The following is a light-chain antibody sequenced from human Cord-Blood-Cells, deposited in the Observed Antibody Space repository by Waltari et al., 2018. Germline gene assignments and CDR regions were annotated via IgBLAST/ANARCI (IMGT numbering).Light chain of an antibody. Sequence: IVLTQSPATLSLSPGERATLSCRATQSVSSYLAWYQQKPGQAPRLLIYDASNRATGIPARFSGSGSGTDFTITISSLEPEDFAVYYCQQRSNWPPLTFGGGTKVEIK. CDR3: QQRSNWPPLT. CDR2: DAS. J-gene: IGKJ4*01. CDR1: QSVSSY. V-gene: IGKV3-11*01.